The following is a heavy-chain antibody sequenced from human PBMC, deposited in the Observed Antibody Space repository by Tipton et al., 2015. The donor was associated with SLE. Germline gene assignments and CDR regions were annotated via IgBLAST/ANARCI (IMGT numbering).Heavy chain of an antibody. V-gene: IGHV4-61*02. J-gene: IGHJ4*02. Sequence: TLSLTCTVSGGSISSGSYYWSWIRQPAGKGLERIGRVYTSGSSNYNPSLRSRVTISVDTSKNQFSLKLSSVTAADTAVYYCATFHSSSYYFDYWGQGTLVTVSS. CDR2: VYTSGSS. CDR1: GGSISSGSYY. CDR3: ATFHSSSYYFDY. D-gene: IGHD6-6*01.